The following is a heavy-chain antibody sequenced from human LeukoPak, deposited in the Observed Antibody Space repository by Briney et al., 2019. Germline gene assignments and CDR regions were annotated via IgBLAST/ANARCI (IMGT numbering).Heavy chain of an antibody. CDR2: INHSGST. J-gene: IGHJ4*02. Sequence: SETLSLTCAVYGGSFSGYYWSWIRQPPGKGLEWIGEINHSGSTNYNPSLKSRVTISVDTSKNQFSLKLSSVTAADTAVYYCAKPRIAAAGTPPFDYWGQGTLVTVSS. CDR1: GGSFSGYY. CDR3: AKPRIAAAGTPPFDY. V-gene: IGHV4-34*01. D-gene: IGHD6-13*01.